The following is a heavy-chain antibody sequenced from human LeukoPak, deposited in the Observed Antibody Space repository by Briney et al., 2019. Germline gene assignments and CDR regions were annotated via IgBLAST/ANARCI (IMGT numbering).Heavy chain of an antibody. Sequence: ASVKVSCKASGYTFTSYDINWVRPATGQGLEWMGWMNPNSGNTGYAQKFQGRVTMTRNTSISTAYMELSSLRSEDTAVYYCAKIRRIAARPAWFDPWGQGTLVTVSS. CDR2: MNPNSGNT. J-gene: IGHJ5*02. CDR1: GYTFTSYD. CDR3: AKIRRIAARPAWFDP. V-gene: IGHV1-8*01. D-gene: IGHD6-6*01.